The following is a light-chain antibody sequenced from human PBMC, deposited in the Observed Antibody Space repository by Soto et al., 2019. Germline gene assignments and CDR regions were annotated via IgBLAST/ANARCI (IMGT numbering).Light chain of an antibody. CDR1: QSVRSN. V-gene: IGKV3-15*01. J-gene: IGKJ5*01. CDR3: QQYNTWPPIT. Sequence: EIVLTQSPATLSVSPVERVTLSGMASQSVRSNLAWYQQKPCQAPRLLIYGASTRATGLPARFSGSGSGTDFTLTISSLQSEDFAVYYCQQYNTWPPITFGQGTRLEIK. CDR2: GAS.